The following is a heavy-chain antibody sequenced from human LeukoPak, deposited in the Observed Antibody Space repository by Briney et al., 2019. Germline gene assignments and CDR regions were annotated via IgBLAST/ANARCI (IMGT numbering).Heavy chain of an antibody. D-gene: IGHD3-16*01. CDR1: GFTFSSYA. Sequence: SGGSLRPSCAASGFTFSSYAMSWVRQAPGRGLGWVSAISGSGGSTYYADSVKGRFTISRDNSKNTLYLQMNSLRAEDTAVYYCAKTPYTFGGVIFYFDYWGQGTLVTVSS. J-gene: IGHJ4*02. CDR3: AKTPYTFGGVIFYFDY. CDR2: ISGSGGST. V-gene: IGHV3-23*01.